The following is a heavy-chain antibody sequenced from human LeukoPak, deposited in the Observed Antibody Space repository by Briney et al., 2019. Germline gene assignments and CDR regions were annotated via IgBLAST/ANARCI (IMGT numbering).Heavy chain of an antibody. V-gene: IGHV3-23*01. D-gene: IGHD3-10*01. Sequence: GGSLRLSCAASGFTFSSYAMSWVRQAPGKGLEWVSAISGSGGSTYYADSVKGRFTISRDNSKNTLYLQMNSLRAEDTAVYYCARESPPNYYGSGSYYSPWGQGTLVTVSS. CDR3: ARESPPNYYGSGSYYSP. J-gene: IGHJ5*02. CDR1: GFTFSSYA. CDR2: ISGSGGST.